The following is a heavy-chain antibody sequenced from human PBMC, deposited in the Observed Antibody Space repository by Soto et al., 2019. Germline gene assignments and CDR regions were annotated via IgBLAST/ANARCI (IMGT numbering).Heavy chain of an antibody. Sequence: SVKVSCKASGGTFSSYAISWVRQAPGQGLEWMGGIIPIFGTANYAQKFQGRVTITADESTSTAYMELSSLRSEDTAVYYCARSIRITIFGVVINYYYYGMDVWGQGTTVTVSS. J-gene: IGHJ6*02. CDR3: ARSIRITIFGVVINYYYYGMDV. D-gene: IGHD3-3*01. CDR1: GGTFSSYA. V-gene: IGHV1-69*13. CDR2: IIPIFGTA.